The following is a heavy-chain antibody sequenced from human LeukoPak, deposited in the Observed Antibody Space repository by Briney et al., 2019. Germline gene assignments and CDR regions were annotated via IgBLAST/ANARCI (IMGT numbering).Heavy chain of an antibody. V-gene: IGHV3-21*01. CDR2: ISSSGSYI. Sequence: GGSLRLSCAASGFTFSTHSMNWVRQAPGKGLEWVSSISSSGSYIYYADSVKGRFNIFRDHAKTSLYLQMDSLRAEDTAVYYCARDGGGLNDIHADYWGQGTLVTVSS. J-gene: IGHJ4*02. CDR3: ARDGGGLNDIHADY. CDR1: GFTFSTHS. D-gene: IGHD3-9*01.